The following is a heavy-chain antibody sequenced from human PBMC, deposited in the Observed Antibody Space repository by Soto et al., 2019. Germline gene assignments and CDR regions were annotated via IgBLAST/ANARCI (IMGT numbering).Heavy chain of an antibody. CDR2: IYYSGSA. J-gene: IGHJ3*02. CDR1: GGSISSGDYY. CDR3: AHKDGVNFPFDI. V-gene: IGHV4-30-4*01. Sequence: SETLSLTCTVSGGSISSGDYYWSWIRQPPGKGLEWIGYIYYSGSAYYNPSLKSRAIISIDTSKKQFSLKLSSVTAADTAVYYCAHKDGVNFPFDIWGQGTMVTVSS. D-gene: IGHD4-17*01.